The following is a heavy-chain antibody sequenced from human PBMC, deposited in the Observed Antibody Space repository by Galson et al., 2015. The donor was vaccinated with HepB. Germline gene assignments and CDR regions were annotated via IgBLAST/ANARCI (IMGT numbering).Heavy chain of an antibody. D-gene: IGHD6-13*01. V-gene: IGHV3-30*04. Sequence: SLRLSCAASGFTFSSYAMHWVRQAPGKGLEWVAVISYDGSNKYYADSVKGRFTISRDNSKNTLYLQMNSLRAEDTAVYYCARVTAAAGKGGRGYYYYGMDVWGQGTTVTVSS. CDR3: ARVTAAAGKGGRGYYYYGMDV. CDR1: GFTFSSYA. CDR2: ISYDGSNK. J-gene: IGHJ6*02.